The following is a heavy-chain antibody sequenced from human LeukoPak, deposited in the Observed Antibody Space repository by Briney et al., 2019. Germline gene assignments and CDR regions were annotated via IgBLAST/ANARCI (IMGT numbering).Heavy chain of an antibody. V-gene: IGHV3-53*01. Sequence: GGSLRLSCAASGFTFSSYATSWVRQAPGKGLEWVSVIYSGGSTYYADSVKGRFTISRDNSKNTLYLQMNSLRAEDTAVYYCATDVPPSIGYFDYWGQGTLVTVSS. CDR1: GFTFSSYA. CDR3: ATDVPPSIGYFDY. J-gene: IGHJ4*02. CDR2: IYSGGST.